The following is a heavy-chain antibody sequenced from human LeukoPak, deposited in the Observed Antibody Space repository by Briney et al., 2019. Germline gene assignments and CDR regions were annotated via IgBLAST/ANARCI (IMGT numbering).Heavy chain of an antibody. D-gene: IGHD5-12*01. Sequence: PGGSLRLSCAASGFAFSTYSMNWVRQAPGKGLEWVSSISGSSTYIDYADSVKGRFTISRDNAKSSLYLQMNSLRVEETGVYYCARGADRQRLKILNWFDPWGQGTMVTVSS. CDR2: ISGSSTYI. CDR3: ARGADRQRLKILNWFDP. CDR1: GFAFSTYS. J-gene: IGHJ5*02. V-gene: IGHV3-21*01.